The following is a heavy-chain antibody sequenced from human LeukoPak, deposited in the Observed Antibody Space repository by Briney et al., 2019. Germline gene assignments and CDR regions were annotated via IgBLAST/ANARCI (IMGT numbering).Heavy chain of an antibody. CDR1: GGSISSSS. CDR3: ARVFIGDYGDYQFDY. CDR2: IGSSSSTI. Sequence: ETLSLTCTVSGGSISSSSYYWGWIRQPPGKGLEWVSYIGSSSSTIYYGDSVKGRFTISRDNAKNSLYLQMNSLRAEDTAVYYCARVFIGDYGDYQFDYWGQGTLVTVSS. J-gene: IGHJ4*02. V-gene: IGHV3-48*01. D-gene: IGHD4-17*01.